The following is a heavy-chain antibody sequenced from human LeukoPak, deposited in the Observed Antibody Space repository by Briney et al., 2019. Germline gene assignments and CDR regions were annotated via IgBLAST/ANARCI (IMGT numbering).Heavy chain of an antibody. Sequence: GGSLRLSCTASGFIASSNYMSWVRQAPGKXLEWVSLIYSGGSTYYADSVMGRTTISRDKSNNTLYLQMNSLRAEDTAVYYCATGGRSGVAFESWGQGTLVTVSS. CDR3: ATGGRSGVAFES. D-gene: IGHD2-15*01. CDR2: IYSGGST. CDR1: GFIASSNY. V-gene: IGHV3-53*01. J-gene: IGHJ4*02.